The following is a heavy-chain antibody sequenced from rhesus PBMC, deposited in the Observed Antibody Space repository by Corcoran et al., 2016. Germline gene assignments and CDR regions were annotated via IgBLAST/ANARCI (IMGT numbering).Heavy chain of an antibody. J-gene: IGHJ4*01. V-gene: IGHV4-169*01. CDR1: GGSIRSSY. CDR3: ARVRGYSGSWGDY. CDR2: SYGSGRGT. D-gene: IGHD6-25*01. Sequence: QLQLQESGPGLVKPSETLSVTRAVSGGSIRSSYRRWIRQAPGQGLEWIGYSYGSGRGTDCTPSLRSRVTLSVDTAKNRLSLKLSSVATADTAVYSCARVRGYSGSWGDYWGQGVLVTVSS.